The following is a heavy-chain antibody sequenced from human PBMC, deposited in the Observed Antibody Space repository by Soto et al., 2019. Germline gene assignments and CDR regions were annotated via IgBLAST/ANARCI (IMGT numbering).Heavy chain of an antibody. CDR1: GGSISSGGYS. J-gene: IGHJ5*02. V-gene: IGHV4-31*03. CDR3: AAGGSCSSTGCYTRGWFDP. D-gene: IGHD2-2*02. CDR2: IYYSGST. Sequence: TLSLTCTVSGGSISSGGYSWSWIRQHPGKGLEWIGDIYYSGSTYYKPSLKSRVTISVDTSKNQFSLKPSSVTAADTAVYYCAAGGSCSSTGCYTRGWFDPWGQGTLVTVSS.